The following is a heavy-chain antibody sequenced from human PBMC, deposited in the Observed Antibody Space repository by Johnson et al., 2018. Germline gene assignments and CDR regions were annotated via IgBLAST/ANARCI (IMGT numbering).Heavy chain of an antibody. CDR1: GFTFSGSA. CDR2: SRSNANSYAT. J-gene: IGHJ1*01. V-gene: IGHV3-73*01. CDR3: TSEGH. Sequence: VQLQESGGGLVQPGGSLKLSCAASGFTFSGSAMNWVRQASGNGLEWVGRSRSNANSYATAYAASVTGRFTISRDASKNTAYLQINSLTTEDTAVYYCTSEGHWGQGTLVTVSS.